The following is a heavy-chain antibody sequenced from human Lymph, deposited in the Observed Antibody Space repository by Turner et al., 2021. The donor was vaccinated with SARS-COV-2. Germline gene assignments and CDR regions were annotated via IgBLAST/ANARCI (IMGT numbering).Heavy chain of an antibody. CDR3: ARGPPDFPYYFDY. Sequence: EVQLVESGGGLVKHGGCLSFSCAASGFTFSRYSMNCVRQAPGKGLKWVSSITFTISYIYYADSVKGRCTISRDNAKNSLYLQMNSLRAEDTAVYYCARGPPDFPYYFDYWGQGTLVTVSS. CDR1: GFTFSRYS. D-gene: IGHD2-21*02. J-gene: IGHJ4*02. V-gene: IGHV3-21*01. CDR2: ITFTISYI.